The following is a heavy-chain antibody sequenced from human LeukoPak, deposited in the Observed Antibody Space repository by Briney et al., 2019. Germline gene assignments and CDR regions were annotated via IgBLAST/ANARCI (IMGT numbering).Heavy chain of an antibody. Sequence: SGGSLRLSCAASGSMFSSNWMSWVRLAPGKGLEWVANIKEDGTETYYVDSVKGRFTISRDNAENSLYLQMNSLRAEDTALYYCARKRPNYFDYWGQGTLVTVSS. CDR1: GSMFSSNW. J-gene: IGHJ4*02. CDR2: IKEDGTET. CDR3: ARKRPNYFDY. V-gene: IGHV3-7*01.